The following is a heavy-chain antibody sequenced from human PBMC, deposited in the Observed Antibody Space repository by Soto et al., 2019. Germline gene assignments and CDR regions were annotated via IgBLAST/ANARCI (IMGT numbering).Heavy chain of an antibody. D-gene: IGHD2-15*01. CDR3: AKDLGGCSGGSCYSVYFQH. Sequence: EVQLLESGGGLVQPGGSLRLSCAASGFTFSSYAMSWVRQALGKGLEWVSAISGSGGSTYYADSVKGRFTISRDNSKNTLYLQMNSLRAEDTAVYYCAKDLGGCSGGSCYSVYFQHWGQGTLVTVSS. J-gene: IGHJ1*01. CDR2: ISGSGGST. V-gene: IGHV3-23*01. CDR1: GFTFSSYA.